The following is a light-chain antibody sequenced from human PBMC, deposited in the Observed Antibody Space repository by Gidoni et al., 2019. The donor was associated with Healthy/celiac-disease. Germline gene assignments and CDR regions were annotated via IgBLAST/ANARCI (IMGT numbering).Light chain of an antibody. J-gene: IGLJ2*01. Sequence: SYELTQPPSVSVSPGQTASITCSGDKLGDKYTCWYQQKPGQSPVVVIYEDRKRPSGIPERFSGSNSGNTATLTISGTQAMDEADYYCQAWDSNTAHVVFGGGTKLTVX. V-gene: IGLV3-1*01. CDR3: QAWDSNTAHVV. CDR2: EDR. CDR1: KLGDKY.